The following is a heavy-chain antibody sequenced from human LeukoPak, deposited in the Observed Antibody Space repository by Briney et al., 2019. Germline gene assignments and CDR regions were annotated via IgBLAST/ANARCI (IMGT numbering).Heavy chain of an antibody. Sequence: GGSLRLSCAASGFTFSGYWMNWVRQAPGKGLEWVANIKQDGSEKYYVYFVKGRFTISRDDAKNSLYLQMNSLRADDTAVYYCARPGRADAFDIWGHGTMVTVSS. V-gene: IGHV3-7*04. CDR3: ARPGRADAFDI. CDR1: GFTFSGYW. J-gene: IGHJ3*02. CDR2: IKQDGSEK.